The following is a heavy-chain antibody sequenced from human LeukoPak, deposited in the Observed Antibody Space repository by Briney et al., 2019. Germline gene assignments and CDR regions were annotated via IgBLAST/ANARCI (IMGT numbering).Heavy chain of an antibody. CDR3: ARDFPDYDYYYYGMDV. V-gene: IGHV3-33*01. J-gene: IGHJ6*04. Sequence: PGTSLRLSCEGSGFTSSTFAMHWVRQAPGKGLECVAVIWSDGTKRDYADSVKGRFTISRDNSKNTLYLQMNSLRGEDTAVYFCARDFPDYDYYYYGMDVWGKGTTVTVSS. D-gene: IGHD4-17*01. CDR2: IWSDGTKR. CDR1: GFTSSTFA.